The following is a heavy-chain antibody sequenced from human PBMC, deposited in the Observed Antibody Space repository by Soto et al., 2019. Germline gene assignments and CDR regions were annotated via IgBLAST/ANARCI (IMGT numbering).Heavy chain of an antibody. CDR1: GGSISSTRYY. CDR2: TYYTGST. CDR3: VSGPGTTADY. Sequence: QLQLQESGPGLVKPSETLSLTCTVSGGSISSTRYYWGWIRQPPGKGLEWIGTTYYTGSTYYNPSLKSRVTISVEMSKNQFSLKVRSVTAADTAVYYCVSGPGTTADYWGQGTLVTVSS. J-gene: IGHJ4*02. D-gene: IGHD1-1*01. V-gene: IGHV4-39*01.